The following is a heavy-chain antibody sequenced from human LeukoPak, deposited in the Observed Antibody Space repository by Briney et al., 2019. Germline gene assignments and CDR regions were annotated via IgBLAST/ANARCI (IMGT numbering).Heavy chain of an antibody. J-gene: IGHJ4*02. CDR1: GFTFSPYA. CDR2: ISGDNRGT. Sequence: GGSLRLSCEASGFTFSPYAMSWVRQTPGKGLEWVAAISGDNRGTYHASSVRGRFTISRDNSKNTVHLQMNGLRAEDAAIYYCAKASVGHCSAAFCYHFDSWGQGTLVTVSS. D-gene: IGHD2-15*01. V-gene: IGHV3-23*01. CDR3: AKASVGHCSAAFCYHFDS.